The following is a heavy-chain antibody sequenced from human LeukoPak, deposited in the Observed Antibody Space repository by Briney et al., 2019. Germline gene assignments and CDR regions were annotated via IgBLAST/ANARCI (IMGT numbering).Heavy chain of an antibody. CDR1: GGSISSNNW. V-gene: IGHV4-4*02. J-gene: IGHJ4*02. Sequence: PSETLSLTCAVSGGSISSNNWWSWVRQPPGKGLEWIGEIFHSGSTNYNPSLKSRVTISVDKSKNQFSLKLNSVTAADTAVYYCARHVRSSSLDYWGQGTLVTVSS. D-gene: IGHD6-13*01. CDR3: ARHVRSSSLDY. CDR2: IFHSGST.